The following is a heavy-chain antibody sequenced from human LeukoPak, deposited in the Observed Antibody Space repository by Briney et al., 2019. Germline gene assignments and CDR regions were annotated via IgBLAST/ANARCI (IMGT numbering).Heavy chain of an antibody. CDR2: ISSRSSYI. V-gene: IGHV3-21*01. Sequence: GGSLRLSCAASGFTFSSYSMNWVRQAPGKGLEWVSSISSRSSYIYYADSVKGRFTISRDNAKNSLYLQMNSLRAEDTAVYYCAAQKRGSSRPYYFDYWGQGTLVTVSS. CDR3: AAQKRGSSRPYYFDY. D-gene: IGHD3-16*02. CDR1: GFTFSSYS. J-gene: IGHJ4*02.